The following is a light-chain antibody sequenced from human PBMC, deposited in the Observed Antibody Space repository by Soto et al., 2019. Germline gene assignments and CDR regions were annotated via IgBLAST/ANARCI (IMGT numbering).Light chain of an antibody. CDR1: HSLLYSADNKTY. Sequence: DIVMTQSPESLAVSLGQRATIKCESSHSLLYSADNKTYLAWYQQKPGLPPQLLIYCAFTRESGVPERFSGGSAEADFTLTISSRQPDDVATYYCHQYSSSPWTFGQGTKVEIK. J-gene: IGKJ1*01. V-gene: IGKV4-1*01. CDR3: HQYSSSPWT. CDR2: CAF.